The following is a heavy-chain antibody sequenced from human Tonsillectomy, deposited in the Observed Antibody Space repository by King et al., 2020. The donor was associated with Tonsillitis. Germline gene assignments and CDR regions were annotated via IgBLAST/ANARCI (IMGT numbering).Heavy chain of an antibody. CDR3: ARGQYYYYGMDV. CDR1: GGSISTYY. Sequence: LQLQESGPGLVKPSETLSLTCSVSGGSISTYYWSWIRQPPGKGLEWIGYIYYSGSTNYNPPLKSRVIISVDTSKNQFSLNLSSVTAADTAVYYCARGQYYYYGMDVWGQGTTVTVSS. CDR2: IYYSGST. J-gene: IGHJ6*02. V-gene: IGHV4-59*01.